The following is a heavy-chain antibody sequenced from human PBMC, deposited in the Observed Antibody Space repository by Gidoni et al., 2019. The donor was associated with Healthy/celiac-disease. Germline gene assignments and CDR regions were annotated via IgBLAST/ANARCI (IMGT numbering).Heavy chain of an antibody. V-gene: IGHV1-2*02. D-gene: IGHD2-2*02. J-gene: IGHJ4*02. CDR3: ARRVNIVVVPAAIVSDFDY. CDR1: GYTFTGYS. CDR2: INPNSGGT. Sequence: QVQLVQSGAEVKKPGASVKVSCKASGYTFTGYSMHWVRQAPGQGLEWMGWINPNSGGTNYAQKFQGRVTMTRDTSISTAYMELSRLRSDDTAVYYCARRVNIVVVPAAIVSDFDYWGQGTLVTVSS.